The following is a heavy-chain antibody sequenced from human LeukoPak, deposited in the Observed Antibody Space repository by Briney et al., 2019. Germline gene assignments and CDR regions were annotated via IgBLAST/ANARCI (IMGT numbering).Heavy chain of an antibody. V-gene: IGHV3-7*01. CDR2: IKKDGSEK. Sequence: GGSLGLSCAASGFTFSNYWMSWVRQPPGKGLEWVANIKKDGSEKYYVDSVKGRSTISRDNARNSLYLQMNSLRAEDTAVYYCASGRQLGYWGQGTLVTVSS. D-gene: IGHD6-13*01. CDR1: GFTFSNYW. J-gene: IGHJ4*02. CDR3: ASGRQLGY.